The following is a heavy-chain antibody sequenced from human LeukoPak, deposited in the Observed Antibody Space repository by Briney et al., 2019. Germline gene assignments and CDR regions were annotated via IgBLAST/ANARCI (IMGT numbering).Heavy chain of an antibody. J-gene: IGHJ6*02. CDR3: ARGPLRGIVATILFSHYYYGMDV. V-gene: IGHV4-34*01. CDR1: GGSFSGYY. CDR2: INHSGST. D-gene: IGHD5-12*01. Sequence: SETLSLTCAVYGGSFSGYYWSWIRQPPGKGLEWIGEINHSGSTNYNPSLKSRVTISVDTSKNQFSLKLSSVTAADTAVYYCARGPLRGIVATILFSHYYYGMDVWGQGTTVTASS.